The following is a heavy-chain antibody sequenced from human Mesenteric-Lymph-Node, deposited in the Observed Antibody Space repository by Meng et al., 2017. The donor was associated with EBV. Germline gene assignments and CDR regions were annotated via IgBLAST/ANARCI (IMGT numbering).Heavy chain of an antibody. CDR3: ARDVGCSTTTCYPDS. V-gene: IGHV3-43*01. CDR1: GFTFARYT. Sequence: EVQLVESGGVVVQPGGSLILSCAASGFTFARYTMHWVRQPPGKGLEWVSLINWDGSTTYYADSVKGRFSISRDNTKNSLYLQMHSLRTEDTALYYCARDVGCSTTTCYPDSWGQGPLVTVSS. D-gene: IGHD2-2*01. J-gene: IGHJ4*02. CDR2: INWDGSTT.